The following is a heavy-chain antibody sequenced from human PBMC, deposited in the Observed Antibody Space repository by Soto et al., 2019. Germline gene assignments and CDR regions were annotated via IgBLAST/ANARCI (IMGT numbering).Heavy chain of an antibody. Sequence: QVQLVESGGGLVKPGGCLRLSCAASGFTFSDYYMSWIRQAPGRGLEWVSYISSSGSDTNYADSVKGRFTVSRDNAKNSLYLQMNSLRAEDTAVYYCARSLRGYSGYSGYWGQGTLVTVSS. J-gene: IGHJ4*02. V-gene: IGHV3-11*05. CDR2: ISSSGSDT. CDR1: GFTFSDYY. D-gene: IGHD5-12*01. CDR3: ARSLRGYSGYSGY.